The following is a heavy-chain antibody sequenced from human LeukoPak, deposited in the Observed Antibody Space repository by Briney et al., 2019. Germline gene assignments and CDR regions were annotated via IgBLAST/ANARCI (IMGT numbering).Heavy chain of an antibody. D-gene: IGHD3-3*01. CDR2: INPSGGST. V-gene: IGHV1-46*03. CDR3: ARAAYYDFWSGYLAAPDYYYMYV. CDR1: GYTLTSYY. Sequence: ASVKVSCKAAGYTLTSYYMHSVRQAPGQGLEWMGMINPSGGSTSYPQKFQARGTMTRDTSTSKVYMELSSLRSEDTAVYYCARAAYYDFWSGYLAAPDYYYMYVGGKETTVTVSS. J-gene: IGHJ6*03.